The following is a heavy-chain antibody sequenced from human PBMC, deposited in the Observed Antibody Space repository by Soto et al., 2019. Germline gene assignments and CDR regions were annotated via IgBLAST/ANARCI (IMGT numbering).Heavy chain of an antibody. CDR1: GYTFTSYG. Sequence: ASVKVSCKASGYTFTSYGISWVRQAPGPGLERTGWISAYNGNTNYAQKLQGRVTMTTDTSTSTAYMELRSLRSDDTAVYYCARVWALVGDTPDAFDIWGQGTMVTVPS. D-gene: IGHD1-26*01. CDR3: ARVWALVGDTPDAFDI. CDR2: ISAYNGNT. V-gene: IGHV1-18*01. J-gene: IGHJ3*02.